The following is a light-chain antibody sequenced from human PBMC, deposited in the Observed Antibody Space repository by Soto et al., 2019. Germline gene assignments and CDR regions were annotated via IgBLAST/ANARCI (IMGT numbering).Light chain of an antibody. CDR2: EVS. Sequence: LARAASVSGSHGHARTISSNGTSSDVGAYDFVSWYQQHPDKAPKLMIFEVSNRPSGVSDRFSGSKSVNTATLTISGLQAEDEADYYCSSYTTSSTRVFGTGTKVTVL. CDR3: SSYTTSSTRV. CDR1: SSDVGAYDF. J-gene: IGLJ1*01. V-gene: IGLV2-14*03.